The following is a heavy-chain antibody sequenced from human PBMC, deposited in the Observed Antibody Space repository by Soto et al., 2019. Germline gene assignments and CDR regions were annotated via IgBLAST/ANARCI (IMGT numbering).Heavy chain of an antibody. J-gene: IGHJ4*02. Sequence: QVHLQESGPGLVKPSQTLSLTCTVSGGSISSGGCYWSWIRQHPGKGLEWIGNIYYSGSTYYNPSLKGRVSISVDTSKNQFSLRLSSVTAADTAVYSCARIDGGSSGWFSYWGQGTLVTVSS. CDR2: IYYSGST. V-gene: IGHV4-31*03. CDR1: GGSISSGGCY. D-gene: IGHD6-19*01. CDR3: ARIDGGSSGWFSY.